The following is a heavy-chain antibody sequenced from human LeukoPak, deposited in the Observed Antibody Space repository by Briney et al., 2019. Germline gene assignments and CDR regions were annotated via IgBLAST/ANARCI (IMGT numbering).Heavy chain of an antibody. J-gene: IGHJ4*02. V-gene: IGHV3-21*01. CDR2: ISSSSSYI. CDR1: GFTFSSYS. Sequence: GGSLRLSCAASGFTFSSYSMNWVRQAPGKGLEWVSSISSSSSYIYYADSVKGRFTISRDNAKNSLYLQMNSLRAEDTAVYYCARATYYYDSSGYSHYIDYWGQGTLVTVSS. D-gene: IGHD3-22*01. CDR3: ARATYYYDSSGYSHYIDY.